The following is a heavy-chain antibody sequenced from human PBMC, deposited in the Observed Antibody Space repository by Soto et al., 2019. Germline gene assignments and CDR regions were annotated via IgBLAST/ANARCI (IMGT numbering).Heavy chain of an antibody. J-gene: IGHJ4*02. CDR3: AKQGVKPTIAAAGTEV. V-gene: IGHV3-23*01. CDR2: ISGSGGST. Sequence: GGSLRLSCAASGFTFSSYAMSWVRQAPGKGLEWVSAISGSGGSTYYADSVKGRFTISRDNSKNTLYLQMNSLRAEDTAVYYCAKQGVKPTIAAAGTEVWGQGTLVTVSS. CDR1: GFTFSSYA. D-gene: IGHD6-13*01.